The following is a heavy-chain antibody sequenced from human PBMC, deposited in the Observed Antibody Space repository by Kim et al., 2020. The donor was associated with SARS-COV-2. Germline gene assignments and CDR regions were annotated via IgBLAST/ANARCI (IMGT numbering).Heavy chain of an antibody. D-gene: IGHD3-10*01. J-gene: IGHJ4*02. V-gene: IGHV3-23*01. CDR2: ISGSGGST. Sequence: GGSLRLSCAASGFTFSSYAMSWVRQAPGKGLEWVSAISGSGGSTYYADSVKGRFTISRDNSKNTLYLQMNSLRAEDTAVYYCAKDGDLYGSGSTDYWGQGTLVTVSS. CDR3: AKDGDLYGSGSTDY. CDR1: GFTFSSYA.